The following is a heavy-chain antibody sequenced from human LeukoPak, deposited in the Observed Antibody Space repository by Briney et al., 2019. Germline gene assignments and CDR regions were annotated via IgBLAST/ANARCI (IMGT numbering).Heavy chain of an antibody. CDR1: DGSINSYY. V-gene: IGHV4-59*01. CDR3: ARGRSNYYGMDV. J-gene: IGHJ6*02. Sequence: SETLSLTCSVSDGSINSYYWNWIRRPPGKGLEWIGYIYYNGNTNYSPSLKSRVTMSVDTSKNLFSLKVSSVTAADTAVYYCARGRSNYYGMDVWGQGATVTVSS. CDR2: IYYNGNT. D-gene: IGHD1-26*01.